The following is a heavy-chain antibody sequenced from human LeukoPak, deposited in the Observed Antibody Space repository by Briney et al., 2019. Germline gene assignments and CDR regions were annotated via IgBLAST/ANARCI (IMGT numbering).Heavy chain of an antibody. CDR2: INHSGST. D-gene: IGHD3-10*01. V-gene: IGHV4-34*01. Sequence: SETLSLTCAVYGGSFSGYYWSWIRQPPGKGLEWIGEINHSGSTNYNPSLKSRVTISVDTSKNQFSLKLSSVTAADTAVYYCAGRSITMVRGAWFDPWGQGTLVTVSS. CDR1: GGSFSGYY. J-gene: IGHJ5*02. CDR3: AGRSITMVRGAWFDP.